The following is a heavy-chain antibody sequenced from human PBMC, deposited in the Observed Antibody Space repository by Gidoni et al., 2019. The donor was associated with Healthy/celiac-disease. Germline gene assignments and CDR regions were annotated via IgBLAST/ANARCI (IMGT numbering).Heavy chain of an antibody. V-gene: IGHV4-61*02. Sequence: QEQLQESGPGRVKPSQTLSLTCTVTGGSISTGRYYWSWLRQPAGKGLEWIGRIYTCGSTNYTPSLKRRVTISVDTSKNQFSLKLSSVTAADTAVYYCAREIKIGYCSGGSCYAFDYWGQGTLVTVSS. D-gene: IGHD2-15*01. CDR1: GGSISTGRYY. CDR2: IYTCGST. J-gene: IGHJ4*02. CDR3: AREIKIGYCSGGSCYAFDY.